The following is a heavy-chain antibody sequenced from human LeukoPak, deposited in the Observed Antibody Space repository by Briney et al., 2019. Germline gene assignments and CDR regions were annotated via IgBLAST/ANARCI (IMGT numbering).Heavy chain of an antibody. J-gene: IGHJ4*02. V-gene: IGHV1-2*02. Sequence: ASVKVSCKASGYTFTGYYMHWVRQAPGQGLEWMGWINPNSGGTNYAQKFQGRVTMTRDTSISTAYMELSRLRSDDTAVYYCARVRWSGLTGYYNVDYWGQGTLVTVSS. CDR3: ARVRWSGLTGYYNVDY. D-gene: IGHD3-9*01. CDR1: GYTFTGYY. CDR2: INPNSGGT.